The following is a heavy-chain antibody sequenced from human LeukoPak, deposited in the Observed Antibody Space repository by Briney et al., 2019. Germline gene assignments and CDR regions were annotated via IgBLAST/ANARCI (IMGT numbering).Heavy chain of an antibody. V-gene: IGHV4-4*07. CDR1: GDPISDYC. D-gene: IGHD3-16*01. J-gene: IGHJ6*03. CDR3: ARVGEWLFDIDV. CDR2: IYGNGST. Sequence: PSETLSLTCTVSGDPISDYCWTWIRQPAGKGLEWIGRIYGNGSTNYNPSLKSRVAMSIDTSKMQLSLKLRSVTAADTAVYYCARVGEWLFDIDVWGKGTTVIVSS.